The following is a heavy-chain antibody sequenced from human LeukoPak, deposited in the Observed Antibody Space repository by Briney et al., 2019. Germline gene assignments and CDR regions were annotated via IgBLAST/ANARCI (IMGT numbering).Heavy chain of an antibody. J-gene: IGHJ4*02. CDR2: INHSGST. D-gene: IGHD5-12*01. CDR3: ARLEWLRFGRAQNDY. Sequence: SETLSLTCAVYGGSFSGYYWSWIRQPPGKGLEWLGEINHSGSTNYNPSLKSRVTISVDTSKNQFSLKLSSVTAADTAVYYCARLEWLRFGRAQNDYWGQGTLVTVSS. V-gene: IGHV4-34*01. CDR1: GGSFSGYY.